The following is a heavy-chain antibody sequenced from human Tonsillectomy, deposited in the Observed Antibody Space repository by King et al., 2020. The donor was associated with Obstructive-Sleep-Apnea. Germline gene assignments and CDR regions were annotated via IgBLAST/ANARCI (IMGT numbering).Heavy chain of an antibody. CDR1: GDSVSSHSVA. CDR3: ARDQGSDWDNWFDP. CDR2: TFYRSRWYN. J-gene: IGHJ5*02. V-gene: IGHV6-1*01. Sequence: VQLQQSGPGLVKPSQTLSLTCAISGDSVSSHSVAWNWIRQSPSRGLEWLGMTFYRSRWYNNYAVFVKVRIAINPDTSKNQFALQLNPVTPEDTAVYYCARDQGSDWDNWFDPWGQGTLVTVSS. D-gene: IGHD6-25*01.